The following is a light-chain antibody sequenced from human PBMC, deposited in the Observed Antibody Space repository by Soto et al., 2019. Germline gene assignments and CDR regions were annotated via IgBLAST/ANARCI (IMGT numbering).Light chain of an antibody. Sequence: EIVLTQSPGTLSLSPGERATLSCRASQSVRSNFLAWYQQKPGQAPRLLIYGASNRATGIPDRFSGSGSGTDFTLTITRLEPEDFAMYYCQRYDSFQTFGQGTKVEI. V-gene: IGKV3-20*01. CDR2: GAS. CDR3: QRYDSFQT. CDR1: QSVRSNF. J-gene: IGKJ1*01.